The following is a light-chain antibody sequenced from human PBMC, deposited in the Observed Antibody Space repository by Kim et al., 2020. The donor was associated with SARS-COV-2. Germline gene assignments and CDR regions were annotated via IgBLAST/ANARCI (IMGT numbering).Light chain of an antibody. Sequence: SSELTQDPAVSVALGQTVRITCQGNSLRSYYGSWYQQKPGQAPVLVIYGKNNRPSGIPDRFSGSSSGNTTSLTITGAQAEDEADYYCNSRDSSGNHRDVV. CDR2: GKN. V-gene: IGLV3-19*01. CDR3: NSRDSSGNHRDVV. CDR1: SLRSYY. J-gene: IGLJ2*01.